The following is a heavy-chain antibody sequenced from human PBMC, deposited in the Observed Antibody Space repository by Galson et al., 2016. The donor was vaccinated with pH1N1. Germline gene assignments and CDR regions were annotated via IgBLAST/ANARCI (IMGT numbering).Heavy chain of an antibody. CDR3: GVFDY. Sequence: SETLSLTCAVYGGSFSDSSWGWIRQPPGKGLEWIGEINHSGSASYNASLRSRVTISIDTSKNQFSLNLHSVTAADTAVYSTGVFDYWGQGTLVAVSS. D-gene: IGHD2-2*01. J-gene: IGHJ4*02. V-gene: IGHV4-34*01. CDR1: GGSFSDSS. CDR2: INHSGSA.